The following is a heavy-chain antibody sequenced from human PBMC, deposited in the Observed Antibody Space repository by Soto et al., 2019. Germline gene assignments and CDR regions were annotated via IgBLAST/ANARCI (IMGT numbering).Heavy chain of an antibody. CDR2: ITWNSGHI. J-gene: IGHJ4*02. V-gene: IGHV3-9*01. CDR1: GFKFGDSA. D-gene: IGHD3-22*01. CDR3: AKGRSSMIVVVMDY. Sequence: EVPLVESGGALVPPGRFLRLSCVASGFKFGDSAMNWGRQVPGKGPEWVSGITWNSGHILYADSVKGRFTISRDNAKKSLYLELNSLRPEDTALYYCAKGRSSMIVVVMDYWGQGTPVTVSS.